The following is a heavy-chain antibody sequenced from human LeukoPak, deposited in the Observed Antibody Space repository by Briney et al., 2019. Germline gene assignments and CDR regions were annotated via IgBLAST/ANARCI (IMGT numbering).Heavy chain of an antibody. J-gene: IGHJ4*02. V-gene: IGHV4-59*01. D-gene: IGHD3-9*01. CDR3: ARAHNIRYFDWCLLDEGGCFDY. Sequence: PSETLSLTCTVSGGSISSYYWSWIRQPPGKGLEWIGYIYYSGSTNYNPSLESRVTISVDTSKNQFSLKLSSMTAAGAAVYYWARAHNIRYFDWCLLDEGGCFDYWGQGTLVTVSS. CDR1: GGSISSYY. CDR2: IYYSGST.